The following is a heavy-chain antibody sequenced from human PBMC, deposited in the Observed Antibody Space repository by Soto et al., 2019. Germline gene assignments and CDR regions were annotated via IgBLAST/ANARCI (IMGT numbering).Heavy chain of an antibody. CDR2: INGDGSST. V-gene: IGHV3-74*01. CDR1: GFTISSYW. Sequence: GGSLRLSCVVSGFTISSYWMHWVRQAPGKGLVWFSRINGDGSSTIYADSVKGRFTISRDNAKNSLYLEMNSLRFEDMGVYYCARGEFPLRDYSYYLYGMDVWGQGTTVTVSS. CDR3: ARGEFPLRDYSYYLYGMDV. D-gene: IGHD3-16*01. J-gene: IGHJ6*02.